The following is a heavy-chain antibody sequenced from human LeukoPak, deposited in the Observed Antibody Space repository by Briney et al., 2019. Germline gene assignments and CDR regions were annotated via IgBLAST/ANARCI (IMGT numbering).Heavy chain of an antibody. J-gene: IGHJ6*02. D-gene: IGHD3-10*01. V-gene: IGHV1-18*01. Sequence: VASVKVSCKDSRYTFTGYGICWVRQAPRQGLEWMGWISAYNGNPNYAQKLQGRVTMSTDTSTSTAYMELRSLRSDDTAVYYCARRVTMVRGIISSKTQSYYGMDVWGQGTTVTVSS. CDR1: RYTFTGYG. CDR2: ISAYNGNP. CDR3: ARRVTMVRGIISSKTQSYYGMDV.